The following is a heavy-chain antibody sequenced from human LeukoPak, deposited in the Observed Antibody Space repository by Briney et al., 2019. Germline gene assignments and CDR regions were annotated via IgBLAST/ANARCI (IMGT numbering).Heavy chain of an antibody. D-gene: IGHD1-7*01. CDR2: IKQDGSEK. Sequence: GGSLRLSCAASGFTFSSYWMSWVRQAPGKGLEWVANIKQDGSEKYYVDSVKGRFTISRDNAKNSLYLQMNSLRAEDTAVYYCARLGRRNYYYYYYYYMDVWGKGTTVTVSS. CDR1: GFTFSSYW. J-gene: IGHJ6*03. CDR3: ARLGRRNYYYYYYYYMDV. V-gene: IGHV3-7*01.